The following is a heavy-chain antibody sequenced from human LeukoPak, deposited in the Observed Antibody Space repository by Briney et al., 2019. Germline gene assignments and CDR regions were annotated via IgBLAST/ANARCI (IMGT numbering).Heavy chain of an antibody. J-gene: IGHJ6*03. D-gene: IGHD1-14*01. V-gene: IGHV3-15*01. CDR1: GFTFSNAW. CDR2: IKSKTDGGTT. CDR3: TIDSPDQDYYYYMDV. Sequence: GGSLRLSCAASGFTFSNAWMSWVRQAPGKGLEGVGRIKSKTDGGTTDYAAPVKGRFTISRDDSKNTLYLQMNSLKTEDTAVYYCTIDSPDQDYYYYMDVWGKGTTVTVSS.